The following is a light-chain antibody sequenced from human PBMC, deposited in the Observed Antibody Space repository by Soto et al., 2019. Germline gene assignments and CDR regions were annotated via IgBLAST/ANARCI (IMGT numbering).Light chain of an antibody. CDR2: DAS. V-gene: IGKV1-39*01. CDR1: QSIDSY. CDR3: QQSYTTPWT. Sequence: DIQMTQSPSSLSASVGDRVTITCRASQSIDSYVNWYQQTPGKAPILLISDASSLPSGVPSRFSGSGCGTYFTLTISSLQPEDFATYYCQQSYTTPWTFGHGTKVEMK. J-gene: IGKJ1*01.